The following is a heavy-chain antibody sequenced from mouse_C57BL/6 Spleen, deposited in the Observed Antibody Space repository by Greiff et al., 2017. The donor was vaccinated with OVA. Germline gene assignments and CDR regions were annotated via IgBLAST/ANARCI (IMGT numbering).Heavy chain of an antibody. CDR1: GFTFTDYY. Sequence: EVNVVESGGGLVQPGGSLSLSCAASGFTFTDYYMSWVRQPPGKALEWLGFIRNKANGYTTEYSASVKGRFTISRDNSQSILYLQMNALRAEDSATYYCARSLTGFDYWGQGTTLTVSS. J-gene: IGHJ2*01. V-gene: IGHV7-3*01. CDR3: ARSLTGFDY. D-gene: IGHD4-1*01. CDR2: IRNKANGYTT.